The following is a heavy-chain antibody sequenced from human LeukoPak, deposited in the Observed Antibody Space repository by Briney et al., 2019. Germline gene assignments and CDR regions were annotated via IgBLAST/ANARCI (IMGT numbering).Heavy chain of an antibody. D-gene: IGHD6-13*01. J-gene: IGHJ3*02. CDR1: GGSISSYY. Sequence: SETLSLTCTVSGGSISSYYWSWIRQPPGKGLEWIGYIYYSGSTNYNPSLKSRVTISVDTSKNQFSLKLSSVTAADTAVYYCARRQQQLAFDIWGQGTMVTVSS. CDR2: IYYSGST. V-gene: IGHV4-59*08. CDR3: ARRQQQLAFDI.